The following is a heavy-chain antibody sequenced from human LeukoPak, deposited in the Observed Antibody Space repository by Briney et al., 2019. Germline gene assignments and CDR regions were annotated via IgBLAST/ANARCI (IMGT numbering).Heavy chain of an antibody. V-gene: IGHV3-21*01. CDR1: GFGFGSYS. CDR2: ISSSSSYI. Sequence: GGSLRLSCAASGFGFGSYSMNWVRQAPGKGLEWVSCISSSSSYIYYADPVKGRFTISRDNAKNSLYLQMNSLRAEDTAVYFCARDPIGGLYYYYMDVWGKGITVTVSS. CDR3: ARDPIGGLYYYYMDV. D-gene: IGHD4-23*01. J-gene: IGHJ6*03.